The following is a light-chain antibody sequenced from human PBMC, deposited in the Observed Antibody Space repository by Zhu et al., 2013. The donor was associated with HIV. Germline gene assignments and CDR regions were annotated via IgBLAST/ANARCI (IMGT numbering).Light chain of an antibody. CDR1: QSVRNNY. J-gene: IGKJ2*01. V-gene: IGKV3-20*01. CDR2: GAS. Sequence: EIVLTQSPGTLSLSPGEKVTLSCRASQSVRNNYLAWYQQKAGRAPRLVIYGASSRVTGIPDRFSGRGSGTDFTLTISRLEAEDSAVYYCQQHDSWPPAFGQGTKLEI. CDR3: QQHDSWPPA.